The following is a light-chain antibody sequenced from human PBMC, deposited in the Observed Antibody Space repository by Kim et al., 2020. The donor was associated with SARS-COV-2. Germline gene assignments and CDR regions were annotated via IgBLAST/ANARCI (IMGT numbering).Light chain of an antibody. CDR1: HNVGIN. V-gene: IGKV3-11*01. CDR3: QQRGSWPPAVT. Sequence: PGEGATLSCMASHNVGINLAWYQQTPGQSPRLLIYDAAMRAAGIPDRFSGSGSGTDFTLTIGSLAPEDFAIYYCQQRGSWPPAVTFGGGTKLEI. CDR2: DAA. J-gene: IGKJ4*01.